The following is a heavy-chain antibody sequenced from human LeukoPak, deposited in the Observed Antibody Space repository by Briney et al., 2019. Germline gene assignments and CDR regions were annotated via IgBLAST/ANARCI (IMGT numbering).Heavy chain of an antibody. V-gene: IGHV4-39*07. CDR1: GGSISTSGSY. CDR2: IYYSGST. CDR3: ARVPEYSSSWYSDYYYYYMDV. D-gene: IGHD6-13*01. J-gene: IGHJ6*03. Sequence: SETLSLTCTVSGGSISTSGSYWGWVRQPPGKGLEWIGIIYYSGSTYYNPSLKSRVTISVDTSKNQFSLKLTSVTAADTAVYYCARVPEYSSSWYSDYYYYYMDVWGKGTTVTVSS.